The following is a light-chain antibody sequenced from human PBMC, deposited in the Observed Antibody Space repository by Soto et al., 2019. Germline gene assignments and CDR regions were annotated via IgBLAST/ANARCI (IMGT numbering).Light chain of an antibody. CDR3: QQGSDWPPTYT. J-gene: IGKJ2*01. CDR2: SVS. Sequence: EMILTQSPGTLSLSPGERATLSCRASQTGDNRYLAWYQQRPGQAPRLLIYSVSIRATGIPDRFSGSGSGTDFTLTISRLEPEDFAIYYCQQGSDWPPTYTFGQGTKLEIK. V-gene: IGKV3D-20*02. CDR1: QTGDNRY.